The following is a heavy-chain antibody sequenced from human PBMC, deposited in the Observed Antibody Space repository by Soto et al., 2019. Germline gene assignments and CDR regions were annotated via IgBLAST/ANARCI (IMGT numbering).Heavy chain of an antibody. CDR3: AKDTIFLYSSGWYVTSPTPQWFDP. D-gene: IGHD6-19*01. CDR2: FRESGGTT. J-gene: IGHJ5*02. CDR1: GFTFTSTA. V-gene: IGHV3-23*01. Sequence: GGSLRLSCAASGFTFTSTAMSWVRQAPGKGLEWVSTFRESGGTTHYADSVKGRFTISRDTSKNTLYLQMNSLRAEDTAVYYCAKDTIFLYSSGWYVTSPTPQWFDPWGQGTLVTVSS.